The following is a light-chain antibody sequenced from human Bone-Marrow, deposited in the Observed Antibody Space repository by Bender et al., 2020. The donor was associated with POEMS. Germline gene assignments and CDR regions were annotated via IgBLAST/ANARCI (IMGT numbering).Light chain of an antibody. CDR3: CSYTGSYTLV. J-gene: IGLJ3*02. CDR1: SSDVGGYKF. CDR2: DVS. Sequence: QSTLTQPASVSGSPGHSITISCTGTSSDVGGYKFVSWYQQHPGRVPKLIIYDVSIRPSGISNRFSASKSGNTASLTISGLQAEDEADYYCCSYTGSYTLVFGGGTKLTVL. V-gene: IGLV2-23*02.